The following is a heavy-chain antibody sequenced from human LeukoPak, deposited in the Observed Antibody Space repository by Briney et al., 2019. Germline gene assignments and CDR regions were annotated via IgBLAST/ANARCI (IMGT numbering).Heavy chain of an antibody. Sequence: GASVKVSCKASGYTFTGYYMHWVRQAPGQGLEWMGWINPNSGGTSYAQKFQGRVTMTRDTSISTAYMELSRLRSDDTAVYYCARESVLRFLEWANFDYWGQGALVTVSS. CDR2: INPNSGGT. V-gene: IGHV1-2*02. CDR3: ARESVLRFLEWANFDY. CDR1: GYTFTGYY. D-gene: IGHD3-3*01. J-gene: IGHJ4*02.